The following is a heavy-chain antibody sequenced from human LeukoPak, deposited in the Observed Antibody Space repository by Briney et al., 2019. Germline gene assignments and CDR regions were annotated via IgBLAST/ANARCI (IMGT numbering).Heavy chain of an antibody. CDR1: GFTFSSYE. CDR3: ARDEGYCSSISCLYSDS. V-gene: IGHV3-48*03. CDR2: ISSSGSTI. Sequence: GGSLRLSCAASGFTFSSYEMNWVRQAPGKGLEWVSYISSSGSTIYYADSVKGRFTISRDNAKNSLYLQMNSLRAEDTAVYFCARDEGYCSSISCLYSDSWGQGTLVTVSS. J-gene: IGHJ4*02. D-gene: IGHD2-2*01.